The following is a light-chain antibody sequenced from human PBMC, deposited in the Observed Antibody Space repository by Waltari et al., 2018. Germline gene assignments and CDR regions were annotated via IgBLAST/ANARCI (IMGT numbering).Light chain of an antibody. J-gene: IGLJ1*01. CDR1: SSNVGRYNY. Sequence: QSALTQPRSVSGSPGQSVTISCAGSSSNVGRYNYVSWYQLHPGKAPQLIIYDVSERPSGVPDRFSGSKSGNTASLTISGLQAEDEADYYCSSYASSHTEVFGTGTEITVL. CDR2: DVS. CDR3: SSYASSHTEV. V-gene: IGLV2-11*01.